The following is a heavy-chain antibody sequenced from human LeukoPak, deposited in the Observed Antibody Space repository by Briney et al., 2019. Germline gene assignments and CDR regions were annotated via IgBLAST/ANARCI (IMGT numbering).Heavy chain of an antibody. CDR2: IDHTGST. J-gene: IGHJ6*03. V-gene: IGHV4-59*11. CDR1: GDSISIHY. CDR3: ARGRMSSSSWSSTYYYYFYMDV. D-gene: IGHD6-13*01. Sequence: SETLSLTCSVAGDSISIHYWSWIRQPPGKGLEWIGYIDHTGSTNYNPSLNSRVTISRDTSKNHFSQELSSVTAADTAVYFCARGRMSSSSWSSTYYYYFYMDVWGKGTTVTVSS.